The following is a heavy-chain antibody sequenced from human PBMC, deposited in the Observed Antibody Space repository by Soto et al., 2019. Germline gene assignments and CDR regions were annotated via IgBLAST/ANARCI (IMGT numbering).Heavy chain of an antibody. CDR2: IYTSGST. D-gene: IGHD1-1*01. J-gene: IGHJ4*02. Sequence: PSETLSLTCTVSGGSISSYYGSWIRQPAGKGLEWIGRIYTSGSTNYNPSLKSRVTMSVDTSKNQFSLKLSSVTAADTAVYYCARGAKNWNPLYYFDYWGQGTLVTVSS. CDR3: ARGAKNWNPLYYFDY. CDR1: GGSISSYY. V-gene: IGHV4-4*07.